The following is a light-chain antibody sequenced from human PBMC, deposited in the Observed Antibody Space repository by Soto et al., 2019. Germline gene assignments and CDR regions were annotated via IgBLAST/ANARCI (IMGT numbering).Light chain of an antibody. V-gene: IGLV2-8*01. CDR3: SSFAGRNNVI. CDR1: SSDVGGYNY. Sequence: QSVLTQPPSASGSPGRSVTISCTGTSSDVGGYNYVSWYQHHPGKAPKLMIYEVTKRPSGVPDRFSGSRSGNTASLTVSGLQAEDEADYYCSSFAGRNNVIFGGGTKLTVL. J-gene: IGLJ2*01. CDR2: EVT.